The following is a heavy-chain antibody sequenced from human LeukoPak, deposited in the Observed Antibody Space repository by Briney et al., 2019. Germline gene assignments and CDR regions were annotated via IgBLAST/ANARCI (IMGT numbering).Heavy chain of an antibody. CDR2: IWYDGSNK. J-gene: IGHJ6*03. Sequence: GGSLRLSCAASGFTFSSYGMLWLRQAPGKGLEWVAVIWYDGSNKYYADSVKGRFTISRDNSKNTLYLQMNSLRAEDTAVYYCAKDSGDCSSTSCLYYYYYYYMDVWGKGTTVTVSS. CDR3: AKDSGDCSSTSCLYYYYYYYMDV. D-gene: IGHD2-2*01. CDR1: GFTFSSYG. V-gene: IGHV3-33*06.